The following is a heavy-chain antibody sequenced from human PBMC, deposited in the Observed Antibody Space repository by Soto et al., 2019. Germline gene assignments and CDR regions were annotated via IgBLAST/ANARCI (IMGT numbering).Heavy chain of an antibody. CDR1: GGSFSGYY. CDR2: INHSGST. Sequence: SETLSLTCAVYGGSFSGYYWSWIRQPPGKGLEWIGEINHSGSTNYNPSLKSRVTISVDTPKNQFSLKLSSVTAADTAVYYCARAQYYDFWSGSPFDYWGQGTLVTVSS. D-gene: IGHD3-3*01. J-gene: IGHJ4*02. CDR3: ARAQYYDFWSGSPFDY. V-gene: IGHV4-34*01.